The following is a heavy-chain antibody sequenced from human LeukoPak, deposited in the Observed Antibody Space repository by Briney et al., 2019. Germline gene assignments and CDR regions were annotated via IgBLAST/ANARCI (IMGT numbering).Heavy chain of an antibody. V-gene: IGHV5-51*01. D-gene: IGHD6-19*01. J-gene: IGHJ6*02. CDR2: IYPGDSDT. Sequence: GESLKISCKGSGYSFTSYWIGWVRQMPGKGLEWMGIIYPGDSDTRYSPPFQGQVTISADKSISTAYLQWSSLKASDTAMYYCARHPLAVAGTEIYYYYGMDVWGQGTTVTVSS. CDR1: GYSFTSYW. CDR3: ARHPLAVAGTEIYYYYGMDV.